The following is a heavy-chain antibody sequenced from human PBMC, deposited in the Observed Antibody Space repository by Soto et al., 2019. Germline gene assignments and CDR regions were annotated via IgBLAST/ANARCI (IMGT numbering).Heavy chain of an antibody. V-gene: IGHV4-38-2*01. CDR1: GYSISSGYY. J-gene: IGHJ5*02. CDR2: IYHGGST. D-gene: IGHD3-10*01. CDR3: ARQGYEGSWFDP. Sequence: SETLSLTCAVSGYSISSGYYWGWIRQPPGKGLEWIGSIYHGGSTYYNPSLKSRVTISVDTSKNQFSLKLSSVTAADTAVYYCARQGYEGSWFDPWGQGTLVTVSS.